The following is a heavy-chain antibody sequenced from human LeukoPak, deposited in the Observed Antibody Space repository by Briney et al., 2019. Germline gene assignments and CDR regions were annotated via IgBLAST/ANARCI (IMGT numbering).Heavy chain of an antibody. CDR3: ARYESGYDYDWFDY. D-gene: IGHD5-12*01. Sequence: SETLSLTCAVYGGSFSGYYWSWSRQPPGKGLEWMAEINHSGSTNYNPSLKSRVTISVDTSKNQFSLKLSSVTAADTAVYYCARYESGYDYDWFDYWGQGTLVTVPS. V-gene: IGHV4-34*01. J-gene: IGHJ4*02. CDR2: INHSGST. CDR1: GGSFSGYY.